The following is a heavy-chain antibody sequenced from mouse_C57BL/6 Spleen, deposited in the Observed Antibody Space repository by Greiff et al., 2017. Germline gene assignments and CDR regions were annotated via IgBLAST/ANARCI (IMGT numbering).Heavy chain of an antibody. J-gene: IGHJ4*01. V-gene: IGHV1-69*01. D-gene: IGHD1-1*01. Sequence: QVQLQQSGAELVMPGASVKLSCKASGYTFTSYWMHWVKQRPGQGLEWIGEIDPSDSYTNYNQKFKGKSTLTVDKSSSTAYMQLSSLTSEDSAVYYCARYLYYGSSYGYAMDYWGQGTSVTVSS. CDR3: ARYLYYGSSYGYAMDY. CDR2: IDPSDSYT. CDR1: GYTFTSYW.